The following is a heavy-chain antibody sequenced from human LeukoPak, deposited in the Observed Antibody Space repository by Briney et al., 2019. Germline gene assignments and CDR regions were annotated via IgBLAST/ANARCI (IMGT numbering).Heavy chain of an antibody. CDR2: IYHSGST. V-gene: IGHV4-30-2*01. D-gene: IGHD3-10*01. J-gene: IGHJ4*02. Sequence: SETLSLTCAVSGGSISSGGYSWSWIRQPPGKGLEWTGYIYHSGSTYYNPSLKSRVTISVDRSKNQFSLKLSSVTAADTAVYYCARGPNPMVRGVTLFDYWGQGTLVTVSS. CDR3: ARGPNPMVRGVTLFDY. CDR1: GGSISSGGYS.